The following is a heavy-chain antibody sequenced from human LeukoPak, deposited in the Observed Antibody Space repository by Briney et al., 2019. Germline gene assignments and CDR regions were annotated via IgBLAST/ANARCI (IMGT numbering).Heavy chain of an antibody. J-gene: IGHJ4*02. CDR2: INHSGST. V-gene: IGHV4-34*01. D-gene: IGHD3-10*01. CDR1: GGSFSGYY. Sequence: SETLSLTCAVYGGSFSGYYWSWIRQPPGKGLEWIGEINHSGSTNYNPSLKSRVTISVDTSKNQFSLKLSSVTAADTAVYYCARDSHQYYYGSGSLDYWVGGALVTVSS. CDR3: ARDSHQYYYGSGSLDY.